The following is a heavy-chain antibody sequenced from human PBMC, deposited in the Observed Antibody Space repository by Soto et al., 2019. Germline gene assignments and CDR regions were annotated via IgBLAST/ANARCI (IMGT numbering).Heavy chain of an antibody. Sequence: QVQLVESGGGVVQPGRSLRLSCAASGFTFSTYDMHWVRQAPGKGLEWVALISSDGDNKYYADSVKGRFTISRHNSKNSLDLQMNSLRVEDTAVYYCANDGCSTTSCATLYYYYDMDVWGQGTTVTVSS. V-gene: IGHV3-30*18. CDR2: ISSDGDNK. D-gene: IGHD2-2*01. CDR3: ANDGCSTTSCATLYYYYDMDV. J-gene: IGHJ6*02. CDR1: GFTFSTYD.